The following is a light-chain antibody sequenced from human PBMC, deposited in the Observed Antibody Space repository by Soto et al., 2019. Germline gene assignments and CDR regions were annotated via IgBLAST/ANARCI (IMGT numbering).Light chain of an antibody. CDR1: SSNIGNNY. J-gene: IGLJ2*01. V-gene: IGLV1-51*01. CDR2: DSN. Sequence: QSVLTQPPSVSAAPVQRVTISCSGSSSNIGNNYVSWYQHLPGTAPKLLIYDSNKRPSGIPDRFSGSKSGTSATLGITGLQTGDEADYYCGTWDSSLSSGVFGGGTTLTVL. CDR3: GTWDSSLSSGV.